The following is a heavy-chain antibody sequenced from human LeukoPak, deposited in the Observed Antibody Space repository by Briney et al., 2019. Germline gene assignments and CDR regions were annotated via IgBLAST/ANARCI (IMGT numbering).Heavy chain of an antibody. Sequence: GGSLRLSCAASGFTFSSYGMHWVRQAPGKGLEWVAVIWYDGSNKYYVDSVKGRFTISRDNSKNTLYLQMNSLRAEDTAVYYCARALGIAAMDVWGQGTTVTVSS. CDR1: GFTFSSYG. CDR2: IWYDGSNK. D-gene: IGHD6-25*01. CDR3: ARALGIAAMDV. J-gene: IGHJ6*02. V-gene: IGHV3-33*01.